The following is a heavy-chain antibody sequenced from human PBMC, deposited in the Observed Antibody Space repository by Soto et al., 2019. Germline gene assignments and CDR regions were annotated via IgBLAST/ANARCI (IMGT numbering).Heavy chain of an antibody. CDR3: SSRYSSAFDI. CDR1: GGSISSYY. CDR2: IYYSGST. Sequence: QVQLRESGPGLVKPSETLSLTCTVSGGSISSYYWSWIRQPPGKGLEWIGYIYYSGSTNYNPSLKSRVTISVDTSKNQFSLKLSSVTAADTAVYYCSSRYSSAFDIWGQGTMVTVSS. V-gene: IGHV4-59*08. J-gene: IGHJ3*02. D-gene: IGHD6-13*01.